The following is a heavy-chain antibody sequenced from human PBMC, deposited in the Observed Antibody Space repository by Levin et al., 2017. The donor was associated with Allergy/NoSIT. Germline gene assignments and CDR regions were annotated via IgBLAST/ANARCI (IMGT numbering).Heavy chain of an antibody. CDR2: IDWDDDK. V-gene: IGHV2-70*01. J-gene: IGHJ5*02. D-gene: IGHD3-22*01. CDR3: ARTSYYGASGYYVGRAWFDP. CDR1: GFSLSTSGMC. Sequence: SGPTLVKPPQTLTLTCTFSGFSLSTSGMCVSWIRQPPGKALEWLALIDWDDDKYYNTSLKTRLTISKDTSKTQVDLTITNMDPVDTATHYSARTSYYGASGYYVGRAWFDPWGQGTLVTVSS.